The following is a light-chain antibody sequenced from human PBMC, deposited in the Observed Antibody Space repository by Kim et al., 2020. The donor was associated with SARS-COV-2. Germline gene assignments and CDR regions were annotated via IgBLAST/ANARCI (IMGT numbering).Light chain of an antibody. CDR2: LEGSGSY. CDR1: SGHSSYI. Sequence: QLVLTQSSYASASLGSSVKLTCTLSSGHSSYIIAWHQQQPGKAPRYLMKLEGSGSYNKGSGVPDRFSGSSSGADRYLTISNLQSEDEADYYCETWDSNFWVFGGGTQLTAL. J-gene: IGLJ3*02. V-gene: IGLV4-60*03. CDR3: ETWDSNFWV.